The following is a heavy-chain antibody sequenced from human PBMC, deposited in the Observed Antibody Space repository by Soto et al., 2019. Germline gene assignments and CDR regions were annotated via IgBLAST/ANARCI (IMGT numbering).Heavy chain of an antibody. Sequence: QVQLQESGPGLVKPSETLSLTCTVSGGSISSYYWSWIRQPPGKGLEWIGYIYYSGSTNYNPSLKSRVTISVDTSKNQCSLKLSSVTAADTAVYYCARGSFGGYLDYWGQGTLVTVSS. D-gene: IGHD3-16*01. CDR3: ARGSFGGYLDY. CDR2: IYYSGST. V-gene: IGHV4-59*01. CDR1: GGSISSYY. J-gene: IGHJ4*02.